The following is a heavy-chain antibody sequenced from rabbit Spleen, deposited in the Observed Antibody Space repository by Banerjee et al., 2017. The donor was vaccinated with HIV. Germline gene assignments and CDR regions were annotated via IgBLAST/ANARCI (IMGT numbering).Heavy chain of an antibody. Sequence: QSLEESGGDLVKPGASLTLTCTASGVSFSSSSYMCWVRQAPGKGLEWIACIDIGSSGFTYYANWAKGRFTISKTSSTTVTLQMTSLTVADTATYFCARDTGTSFSTYGMDLWGQGTLVTV. CDR3: ARDTGTSFSTYGMDL. V-gene: IGHV1S40*01. D-gene: IGHD7-1*01. CDR2: IDIGSSGFT. J-gene: IGHJ3*01. CDR1: GVSFSSSSY.